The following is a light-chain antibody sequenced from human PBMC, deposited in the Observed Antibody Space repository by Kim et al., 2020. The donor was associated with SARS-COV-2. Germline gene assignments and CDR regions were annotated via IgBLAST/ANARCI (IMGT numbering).Light chain of an antibody. J-gene: IGLJ2*01. Sequence: PGQSVTISCTGASNNIGFYNYVSWYQHHPGRAPKLIIYDVTRRPSGVPDRFSGSKSGNTASLTVSGLQSEDEADYYCCSYAGDYVIFGGGTQLTVL. CDR1: SNNIGFYNY. V-gene: IGLV2-11*01. CDR2: DVT. CDR3: CSYAGDYVI.